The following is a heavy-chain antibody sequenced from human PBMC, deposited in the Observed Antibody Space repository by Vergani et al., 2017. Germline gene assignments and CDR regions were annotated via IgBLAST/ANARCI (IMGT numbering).Heavy chain of an antibody. J-gene: IGHJ5*02. Sequence: EQLVESGGDLVQPGGSLRVSCTASGFSFSDFYMNWIRQAPGKGLEWVAVISNDGGNKYYADSVKGRFTIYKDNTVDMLSLQMNSLRPDDTAVYYCVRGGRGDHGDFWSRLGPWGQGTRVIVSS. D-gene: IGHD3-3*01. CDR3: VRGGRGDHGDFWSRLGP. CDR1: GFSFSDFY. CDR2: ISNDGGNK. V-gene: IGHV3-30*03.